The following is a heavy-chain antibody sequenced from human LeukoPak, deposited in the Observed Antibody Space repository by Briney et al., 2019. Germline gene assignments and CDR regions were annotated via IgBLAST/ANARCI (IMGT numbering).Heavy chain of an antibody. J-gene: IGHJ5*02. CDR2: IYYSGST. V-gene: IGHV4-59*06. Sequence: SETPSLTCTVSGGSISSYYWSWIRQHPGKGLEWIGYIYYSGSTYYNPSLKSRVTISVDTSKNQFSLKLSSVTAADTAVYYCARRMVRGVAKYNWFDPWGQGTLVTVSS. CDR3: ARRMVRGVAKYNWFDP. CDR1: GGSISSYY. D-gene: IGHD3-10*01.